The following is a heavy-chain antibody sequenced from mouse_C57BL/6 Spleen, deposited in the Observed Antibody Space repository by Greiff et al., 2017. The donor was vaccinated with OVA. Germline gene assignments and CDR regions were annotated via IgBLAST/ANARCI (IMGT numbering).Heavy chain of an antibody. Sequence: KLQESGPGMVKPSQSLSLTCTVTGYSITSGYDWHWIRHFPGNKLEWMGYISYSGSTNYNPSLKSRISITHDTSKNHFFLKLNSVTTEDTATYYCARGMIRSAAMDYWGQGTSVTVSS. CDR1: GYSITSGYD. V-gene: IGHV3-1*01. J-gene: IGHJ4*01. CDR2: ISYSGST. D-gene: IGHD2-4*01. CDR3: ARGMIRSAAMDY.